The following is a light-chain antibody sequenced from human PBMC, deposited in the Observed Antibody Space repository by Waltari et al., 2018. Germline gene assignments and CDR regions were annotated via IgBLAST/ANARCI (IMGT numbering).Light chain of an antibody. V-gene: IGLV2-14*01. CDR1: SSDVGGYNY. Sequence: QSALTQPASVSGSPGQSITISCTGTSSDVGGYNYVSWHQQHPGKAPKLMVYEFSNRPTGVTHRFSGSKSGNTASLTISGLQAEDEADYYCSSYTSSSTGVFGGGTKLTVL. CDR3: SSYTSSSTGV. CDR2: EFS. J-gene: IGLJ2*01.